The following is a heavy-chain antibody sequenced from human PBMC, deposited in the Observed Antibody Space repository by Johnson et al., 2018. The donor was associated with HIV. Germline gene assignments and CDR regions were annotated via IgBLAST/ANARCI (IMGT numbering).Heavy chain of an antibody. CDR2: ISYDGSNK. V-gene: IGHV3-30*04. J-gene: IGHJ3*02. Sequence: QMLLVESGGGVVQPGRSLRLSCAASGFTFSSYAMHWVRQAPGKGLEWVAVISYDGSNKYYADSVKGRFTISRDNSKNTLYLQMNSLRAEDTAVYYCAREIAPYWGGDCSQSAFDIWGQGTIVTVSS. D-gene: IGHD2-21*01. CDR3: AREIAPYWGGDCSQSAFDI. CDR1: GFTFSSYA.